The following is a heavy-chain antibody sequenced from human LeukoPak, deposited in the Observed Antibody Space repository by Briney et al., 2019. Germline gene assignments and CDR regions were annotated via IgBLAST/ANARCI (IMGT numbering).Heavy chain of an antibody. CDR3: AANIVVVPAPDY. Sequence: PGGSLRLSCAASGFTFSSYGMHWVRQAPGKGLEWVAVIWYDGSNKYYADSVKGRFTISRDNSKNTLYLQMNSLRAEDTAVYYCAANIVVVPAPDYWGQGTLVTVSS. CDR2: IWYDGSNK. D-gene: IGHD2-2*01. CDR1: GFTFSSYG. J-gene: IGHJ4*02. V-gene: IGHV3-33*08.